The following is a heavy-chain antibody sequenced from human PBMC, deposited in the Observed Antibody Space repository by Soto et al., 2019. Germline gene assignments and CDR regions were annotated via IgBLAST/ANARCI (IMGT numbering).Heavy chain of an antibody. D-gene: IGHD3-10*01. V-gene: IGHV2-5*02. J-gene: IGHJ5*02. CDR3: AHRFNGFGEYNWFDP. Sequence: SGPPLANPPQTLTLTCTLSGFSLSTSGGGVGWIRQPPGKALEWLALIYWDDDKRYSPSLKSRLTITKDTSKNQVVLTMTNMDPVDTATYYCAHRFNGFGEYNWFDPWGQGALVTVSS. CDR1: GFSLSTSGGG. CDR2: IYWDDDK.